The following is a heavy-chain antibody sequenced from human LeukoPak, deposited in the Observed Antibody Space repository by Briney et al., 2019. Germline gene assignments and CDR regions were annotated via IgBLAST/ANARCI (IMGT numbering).Heavy chain of an antibody. D-gene: IGHD1-26*01. CDR2: ISGSSSYI. CDR1: GFTFSSYS. V-gene: IGHV3-21*01. CDR3: ARYSGSYTWALDY. J-gene: IGHJ4*02. Sequence: GGSLRLSCAASGFTFSSYSMNWVHQAPGKGLEWVSSISGSSSYIYYADSAKGRFTISRDNAKNSLYLQMNSLRAEDTAVYFCARYSGSYTWALDYWGQGTLVTVSS.